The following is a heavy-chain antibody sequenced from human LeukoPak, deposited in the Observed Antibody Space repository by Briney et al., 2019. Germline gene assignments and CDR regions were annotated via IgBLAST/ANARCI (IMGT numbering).Heavy chain of an antibody. V-gene: IGHV3-21*01. D-gene: IGHD3-16*02. CDR2: ISSSSSYI. CDR1: GFTFSSYS. CDR3: ARDSLEDYVWGSYRYWFDY. J-gene: IGHJ4*02. Sequence: GGSLRLSCAASGFTFSSYSMNWVRQAPGKGPEWVSSISSSSSYIYYADSVKGRFTISRDNAKNSLYLQMNSLRAEDTAVYYCARDSLEDYVWGSYRYWFDYWGQGTLVTVSS.